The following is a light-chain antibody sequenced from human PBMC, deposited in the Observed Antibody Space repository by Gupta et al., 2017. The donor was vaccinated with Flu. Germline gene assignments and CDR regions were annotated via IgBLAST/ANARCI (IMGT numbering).Light chain of an antibody. CDR1: SSDIGRYKF. Sequence: SITVSCTGTSSDIGRYKFVSWYQQHPGKVPNLIIYHVSNRPSGISSRFSGSKSDNTASLTISGLQPEDEADYYCVAYTSSTTLGFGGGTKVTVL. CDR2: HVS. J-gene: IGLJ1*01. CDR3: VAYTSSTTLG. V-gene: IGLV2-14*03.